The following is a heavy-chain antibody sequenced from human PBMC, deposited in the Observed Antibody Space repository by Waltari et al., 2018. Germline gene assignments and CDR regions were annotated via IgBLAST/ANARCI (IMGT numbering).Heavy chain of an antibody. V-gene: IGHV6-1*01. J-gene: IGHJ6*02. CDR2: TYYRSKWYN. CDR1: GDSAPSNRAA. CDR3: AREIGTSYSYYYYGMDV. Sequence: QVQQQQSGPGLVTPSQTLPLTCAISGDSAPSNRAAWHCNRPAPSIGPEWLGRTYYRSKWYNEYAVSVKSRITINPDTSKNQFSLQLNSVTPEDTAVYYCAREIGTSYSYYYYGMDVWGQGTTVTVSS. D-gene: IGHD4-4*01.